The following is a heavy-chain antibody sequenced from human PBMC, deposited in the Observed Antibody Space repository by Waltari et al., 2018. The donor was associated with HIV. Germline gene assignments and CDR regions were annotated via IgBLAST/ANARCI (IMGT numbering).Heavy chain of an antibody. D-gene: IGHD6-19*01. CDR1: GGSIASSDSF. CDR2: ALYTRRPDLFTGQF. J-gene: IGHJ1*01. CDR3: VRHAAEFRPDFGWILAGVFEP. V-gene: IGHV4-39*01. Sequence: SETLSLICNVSGGSIASSDSFWGWIRQSPEMNLEWVGSALYTRRPDLFTGQFFAKSSLKSRVALSVDTSKNQVSLRLTSVTAADTGLYYCVRHAAEFRPDFGWILAGVFEPWGLGTQVIVS.